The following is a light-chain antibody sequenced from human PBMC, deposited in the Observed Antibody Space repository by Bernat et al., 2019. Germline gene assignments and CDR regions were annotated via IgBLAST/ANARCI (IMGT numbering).Light chain of an antibody. CDR3: QQYGSSPRT. CDR1: QAISNNY. CDR2: GAS. V-gene: IGKV3-20*01. J-gene: IGKJ1*01. Sequence: LSPGDSATLSCRASQAISNNYLAWYQQKPGQAPRLLIYGASTRATGIPDRFTGSGSGADFSLTVSRLEPDDFAVYYCQQYGSSPRTFGQGTKVE.